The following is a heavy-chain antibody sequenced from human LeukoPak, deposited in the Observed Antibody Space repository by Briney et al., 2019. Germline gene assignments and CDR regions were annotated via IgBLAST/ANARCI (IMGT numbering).Heavy chain of an antibody. CDR1: GGTISSYY. CDR3: ARAGYSSGWYYFDY. V-gene: IGHV4-4*07. CDR2: IYTSGST. Sequence: SETLSLTCTVSGGTISSYYWSWIRQPAGKGLEWIGRIYTSGSTNYNPSLKSRVTMSVDTSKNQFSLKLSSVTAADTAVYYCARAGYSSGWYYFDYWAREPWPPSPQ. J-gene: IGHJ4*02. D-gene: IGHD6-19*01.